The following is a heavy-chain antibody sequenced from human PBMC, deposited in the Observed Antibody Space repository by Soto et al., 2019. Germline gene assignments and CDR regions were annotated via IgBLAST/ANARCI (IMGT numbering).Heavy chain of an antibody. CDR3: ARTHYYDSNWYFYY. D-gene: IGHD3-16*01. V-gene: IGHV4-59*01. CDR1: GGSLSNYY. Sequence: QVQLQESGPGLVQPSETLSLTCTVSGGSLSNYYWSWIRQPPGRGLEWIGYICYSGSTNYNPSLKSRVTIAVDTSKNQFSLQLTSVTAADTAVYFCARTHYYDSNWYFYYWGQGTLVTVSS. CDR2: ICYSGST. J-gene: IGHJ4*02.